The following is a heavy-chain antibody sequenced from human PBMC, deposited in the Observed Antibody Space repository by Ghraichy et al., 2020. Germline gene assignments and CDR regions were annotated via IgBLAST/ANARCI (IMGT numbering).Heavy chain of an antibody. J-gene: IGHJ6*02. CDR3: ASSSWQYTFHYYGLDG. V-gene: IGHV3-23*01. Sequence: GGSLRLSCAASGSTFHTYSMTWVRQAPGKGLEWVSSISGSATNTYYADSVKGRFTISRDNSKNTLSLQMNNLRVEDTAVYYCASSSWQYTFHYYGLDGWGQGTTVTVSS. D-gene: IGHD6-13*01. CDR1: GSTFHTYS. CDR2: ISGSATNT.